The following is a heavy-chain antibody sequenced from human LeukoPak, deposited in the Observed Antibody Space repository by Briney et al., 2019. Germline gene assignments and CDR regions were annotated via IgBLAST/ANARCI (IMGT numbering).Heavy chain of an antibody. CDR3: ARHRGERCCSTSCYMPFFDY. J-gene: IGHJ4*02. D-gene: IGHD2-2*02. Sequence: PSETLSLTCAVSGYSISSGYYWGWIRQPPGKGLEWIGSIYHSGSTYYNPSLKSRVTISVDTSKNQFSLKLSSVTAADTAVYYCARHRGERCCSTSCYMPFFDYWGQGTLVTVSS. CDR2: IYHSGST. V-gene: IGHV4-38-2*01. CDR1: GYSISSGYY.